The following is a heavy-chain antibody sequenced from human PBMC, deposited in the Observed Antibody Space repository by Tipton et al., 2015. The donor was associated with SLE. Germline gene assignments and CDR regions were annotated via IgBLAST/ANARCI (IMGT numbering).Heavy chain of an antibody. V-gene: IGHV3-30-3*01. CDR2: ISYDGSNR. J-gene: IGHJ2*01. D-gene: IGHD3-3*01. Sequence: RSLRLSCAASGFTFSSHAMHWVRQAPGKGLEWVAVISYDGSNRYYADSVKGRFTISRDNSKNTLYLQMNSLKAEDTAVYYCAKVIIGTIFGVINGYFDLWGRGTKVTVSS. CDR1: GFTFSSHA. CDR3: AKVIIGTIFGVINGYFDL.